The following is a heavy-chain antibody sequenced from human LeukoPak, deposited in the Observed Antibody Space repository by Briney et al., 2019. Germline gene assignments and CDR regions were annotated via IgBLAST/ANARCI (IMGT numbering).Heavy chain of an antibody. Sequence: SQTLSLTCTVSGGSISSGDYYWSWIRQPPGKGLEWIGYIYYSGSTYYNPSLKSRVTISVDTSKNQFSLKLSSVTAADTAVYYCARITYCSSTSCYAYYFDYWGQGTLVTVSS. CDR2: IYYSGST. J-gene: IGHJ4*02. V-gene: IGHV4-30-4*08. CDR3: ARITYCSSTSCYAYYFDY. CDR1: GGSISSGDYY. D-gene: IGHD2-2*01.